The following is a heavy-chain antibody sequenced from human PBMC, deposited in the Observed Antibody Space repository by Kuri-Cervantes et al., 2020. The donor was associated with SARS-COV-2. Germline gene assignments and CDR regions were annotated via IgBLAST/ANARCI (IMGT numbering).Heavy chain of an antibody. V-gene: IGHV4-61*02. CDR1: GGSISSGSYY. CDR3: AGELAGGRYYDFWSGSPRGGYFDY. CDR2: IYTSGST. Sequence: SETLSLTCTVSGGSISSGSYYWSWIRQPAGKGLEWIGRIYTSGSTNYNPSLKSLVTISVDTSKNQFPLKLSSVTAADTAVYYCAGELAGGRYYDFWSGSPRGGYFDYWGQGTLVTVSS. J-gene: IGHJ4*02. D-gene: IGHD3-3*01.